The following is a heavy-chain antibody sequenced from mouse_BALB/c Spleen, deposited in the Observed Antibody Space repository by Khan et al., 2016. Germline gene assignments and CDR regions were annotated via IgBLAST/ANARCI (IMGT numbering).Heavy chain of an antibody. D-gene: IGHD2-1*01. CDR3: GRGNYVPGSLDY. J-gene: IGHJ2*01. CDR2: IYPDTITI. CDR1: GFDFSRFW. V-gene: IGHV4-1*02. Sequence: EVQLQESGGGLVQPGGSLKLSCAASGFDFSRFWMSWVRQAPGKGLEWIGEIYPDTITIDYAPSLKDKFIISRDNAKNTLYLQMSKMRSEDTALYYCGRGNYVPGSLDYWGQGTTLTVS.